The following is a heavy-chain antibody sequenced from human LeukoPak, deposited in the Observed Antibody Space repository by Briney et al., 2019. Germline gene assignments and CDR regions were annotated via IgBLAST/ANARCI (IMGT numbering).Heavy chain of an antibody. J-gene: IGHJ6*02. CDR3: ARHTVWFGELSYYGMDV. V-gene: IGHV4-34*01. Sequence: SETLSLTCAVYGGSFSGYYWSWIRQPPGKGLEWIGEINHSGSTNYNPSLKSRVTISVDKSKNQFSLKLSSVTAADTAVYYCARHTVWFGELSYYGMDVWGLGTTVIVSS. D-gene: IGHD3-10*01. CDR1: GGSFSGYY. CDR2: INHSGST.